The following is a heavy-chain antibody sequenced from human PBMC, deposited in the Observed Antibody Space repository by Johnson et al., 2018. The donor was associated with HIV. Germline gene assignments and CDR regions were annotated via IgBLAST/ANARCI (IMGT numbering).Heavy chain of an antibody. V-gene: IGHV3-30*03. CDR1: GFTFSSYG. Sequence: QMQLVESGGGVVQPGGSLRLSCAASGFTFSSYGIHWVRQVPGKGLEWVAVISYDGTNKYYPDSVKGRFTISRDNSKNNLYLQLSSLRAEDTAVYYCASTSSGWFYAFDIWGQGTMVTVSS. J-gene: IGHJ3*02. CDR2: ISYDGTNK. D-gene: IGHD6-19*01. CDR3: ASTSSGWFYAFDI.